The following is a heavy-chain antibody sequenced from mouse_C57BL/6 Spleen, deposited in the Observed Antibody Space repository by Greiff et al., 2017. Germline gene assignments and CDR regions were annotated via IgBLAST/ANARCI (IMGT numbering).Heavy chain of an antibody. CDR1: GFTFSSYT. D-gene: IGHD1-1*01. V-gene: IGHV5-9*01. Sequence: EVNVVESGGGLVKPGGSLKLSCAASGFTFSSYTMSWVRQTPEKRLEWVATISGGGGNTYYPDSVKGRFTISRDNAKNTLYLQMSSLRSEDTALYYCARGYYGSSPYYYAMDYWGQGTSVTVSS. J-gene: IGHJ4*01. CDR2: ISGGGGNT. CDR3: ARGYYGSSPYYYAMDY.